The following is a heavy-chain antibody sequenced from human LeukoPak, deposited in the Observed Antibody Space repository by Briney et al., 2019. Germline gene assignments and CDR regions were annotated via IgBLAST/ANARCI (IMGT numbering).Heavy chain of an antibody. CDR2: ISGSDGST. V-gene: IGHV3-23*01. CDR3: AKERSGIPAAANY. J-gene: IGHJ4*02. CDR1: GFTFSSYA. D-gene: IGHD6-13*01. Sequence: GGSLRLSCAASGFTFSSYAMSWVRQAPGKGLDWVSGISGSDGSTYYADSVKGRFTISRDNSKDTLYLQMNSLRAEDTAVYYCAKERSGIPAAANYWGQGTLVTVSS.